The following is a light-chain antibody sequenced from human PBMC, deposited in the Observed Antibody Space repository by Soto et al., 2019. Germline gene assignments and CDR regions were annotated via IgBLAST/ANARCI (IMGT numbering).Light chain of an antibody. Sequence: QSVVTQPPSASGTPGQRVTISCSGSSSNIGSNYVYWYQHLPGTAPKVLIYKNNHRPSGVPDRFSGSKSDTSASLAISGLRSEDEAHYYCAVWDDNLSGVVFGGGTKLTVL. J-gene: IGLJ3*02. CDR2: KNN. CDR1: SSNIGSNY. CDR3: AVWDDNLSGVV. V-gene: IGLV1-47*01.